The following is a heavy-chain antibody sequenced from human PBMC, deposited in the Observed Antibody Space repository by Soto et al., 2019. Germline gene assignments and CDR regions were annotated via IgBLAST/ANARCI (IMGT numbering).Heavy chain of an antibody. V-gene: IGHV3-23*01. Sequence: GGSLRLSCAASGFTFSSYAMSWVRQAPGKGLEWVSAISGSGGSTYYADSVKGRFTISRDNSKNTLYLQMNSLRAEDTAVYYCAKDPQFAVADPRAFDIWGQGTMVTVSS. J-gene: IGHJ3*02. CDR3: AKDPQFAVADPRAFDI. CDR1: GFTFSSYA. CDR2: ISGSGGST. D-gene: IGHD6-19*01.